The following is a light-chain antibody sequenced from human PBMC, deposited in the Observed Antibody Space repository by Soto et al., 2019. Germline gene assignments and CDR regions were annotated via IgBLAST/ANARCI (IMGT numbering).Light chain of an antibody. CDR3: QQYNDWPPWT. V-gene: IGKV3-15*01. CDR2: GAF. Sequence: EIVMTQSPVTLSVSPGERATLSCRSSQSINSNLAWYQQKPGQAPSLLIYGAFTRATGIPARFSGTGSGTEFTLTISSLQSEDFAVYYCQQYNDWPPWTFGQGTKVDIK. CDR1: QSINSN. J-gene: IGKJ1*01.